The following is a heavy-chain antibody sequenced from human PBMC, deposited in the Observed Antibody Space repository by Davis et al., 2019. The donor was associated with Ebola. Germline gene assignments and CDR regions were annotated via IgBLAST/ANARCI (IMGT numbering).Heavy chain of an antibody. D-gene: IGHD3-3*01. J-gene: IGHJ6*02. CDR3: ARVGYDFWSGYYGYGMDV. V-gene: IGHV4-59*12. CDR2: IYYSGST. Sequence: GSLRLSCTVSGGSISSYYWSWIRQPPGKGLEWIGYIYYSGSTNYNPSLKSRVTISVDTSKNQFSLKLSSVTAADTAVYYCARVGYDFWSGYYGYGMDVWGQGTTVTVSS. CDR1: GGSISSYY.